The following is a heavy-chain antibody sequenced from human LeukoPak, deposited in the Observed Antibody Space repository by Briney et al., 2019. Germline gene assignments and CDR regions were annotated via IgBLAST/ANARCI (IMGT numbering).Heavy chain of an antibody. Sequence: GGSLRLSCVASGFTFSDYYMSWIRQAPGKGLEWVSFISSSSSYTMSADSVEGRFTMSRDNAKNSLYLQMNSLRAEDTAVYYCARLLGGRPRDAFDIWGQGTMVTVSS. V-gene: IGHV3-11*03. CDR3: ARLLGGRPRDAFDI. CDR2: ISSSSSYT. CDR1: GFTFSDYY. D-gene: IGHD3-16*01. J-gene: IGHJ3*02.